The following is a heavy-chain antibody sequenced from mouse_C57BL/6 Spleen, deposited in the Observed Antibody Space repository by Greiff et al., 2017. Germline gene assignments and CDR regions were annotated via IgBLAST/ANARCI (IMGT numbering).Heavy chain of an antibody. CDR1: GYSFTGYN. CDR3: ARWGYDPYFDY. D-gene: IGHD2-3*01. CDR2: INPNNGGT. V-gene: IGHV1-18*01. J-gene: IGHJ2*01. Sequence: EVKLQESGPELVKPGASVKISCKASGYSFTGYNMDWVKQSHGKSLEWIGDINPNNGGTIYNQKFKGKATLTVDKSSSTAYMELRSLTSEDTAVYYCARWGYDPYFDYWGQGTTLTVSS.